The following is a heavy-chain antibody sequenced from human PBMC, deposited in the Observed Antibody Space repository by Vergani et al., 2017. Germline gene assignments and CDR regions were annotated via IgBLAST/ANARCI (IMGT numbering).Heavy chain of an antibody. CDR3: AREGAAAGTSPYYYYYGMDV. CDR2: IYSGGST. J-gene: IGHJ6*02. V-gene: IGHV3-53*01. Sequence: VQLQESGPGLVKPSETLSLTCTVSGGSISSYYWSWIRQPPGKGLEWVSVIYSGGSTYYADSVKGRFTISRDNSKNTLYLQMNSLRAEDTAVYYCAREGAAAGTSPYYYYYGMDVWGQGTTVTVSS. D-gene: IGHD6-13*01. CDR1: GGSISSYY.